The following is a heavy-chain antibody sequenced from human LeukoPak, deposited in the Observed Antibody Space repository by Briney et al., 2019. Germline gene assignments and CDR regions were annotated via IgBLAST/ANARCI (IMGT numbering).Heavy chain of an antibody. D-gene: IGHD1-26*01. CDR3: ARSFVSETYFYYFDY. CDR1: GXSLSSKV. CDR2: ISYDGINK. V-gene: IGHV3-30-3*01. J-gene: IGHJ4*02. Sequence: GRSLRLSCAVSGXSLSSKVLHWVRQVPGKGLEWLAVISYDGINKYYADSVKGRFTIARDTSKNTLFLQMNSLRAEDTAVYYCARSFVSETYFYYFDYWGRGTLVTVSS.